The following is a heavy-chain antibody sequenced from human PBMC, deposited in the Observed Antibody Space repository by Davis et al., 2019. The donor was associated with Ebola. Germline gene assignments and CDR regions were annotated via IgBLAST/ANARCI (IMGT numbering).Heavy chain of an antibody. CDR1: GYTFNSYV. Sequence: ASVKVSCKASGYTFNSYVISWVRQAPGQGLEWMGWISAYNGNTNYAQKLQGRVTMTTDTSTSTAYMELRSLRSDDTAVYYCAREWCGYYGSGSCSMDVWGKGTTVTVSS. CDR2: ISAYNGNT. J-gene: IGHJ6*04. D-gene: IGHD3-10*01. V-gene: IGHV1-18*04. CDR3: AREWCGYYGSGSCSMDV.